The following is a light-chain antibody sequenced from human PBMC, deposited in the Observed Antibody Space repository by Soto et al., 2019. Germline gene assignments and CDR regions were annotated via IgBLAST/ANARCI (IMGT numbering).Light chain of an antibody. CDR2: GAS. CDR1: QSVSSN. V-gene: IGKV3-15*01. CDR3: QQYNNWPPWT. Sequence: EIVMTQSTATLSLSPGERATLSCRASQSVSSNLAWYQQKPGQAPRLLIYGASTRATGIPARFSGSGSGTEFTLTISSLESEDFSVYYCQQYNNWPPWTFGQGTKLEIK. J-gene: IGKJ2*02.